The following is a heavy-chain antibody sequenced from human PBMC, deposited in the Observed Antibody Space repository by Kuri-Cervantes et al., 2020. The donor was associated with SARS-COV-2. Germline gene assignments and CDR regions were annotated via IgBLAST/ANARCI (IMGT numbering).Heavy chain of an antibody. J-gene: IGHJ4*02. V-gene: IGHV3-48*03. CDR1: GFTFSSYE. D-gene: IGHD3-3*01. CDR2: ISSSGSTI. Sequence: GGSLRLSCAASGFTFSSYEMNWVRQAPGKGLEWVSYISSSGSTIYYADSVKGRFTISRDNSKNTLYLQMNSLRVEDTAVYYCAKAAFLKLPDYWGQGTLVTDSS. CDR3: AKAAFLKLPDY.